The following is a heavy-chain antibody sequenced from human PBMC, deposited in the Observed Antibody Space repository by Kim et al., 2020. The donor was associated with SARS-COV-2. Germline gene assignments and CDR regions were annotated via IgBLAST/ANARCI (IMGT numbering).Heavy chain of an antibody. Sequence: GGSLRLSCAASGFTFSSYSMNWVRQAPGKGLEWVSYISSSSSTIYYADSVKGRFTISRDNAKNSLYLQMNSLRAEDTAVYYCARDLNYYDSSGYDLYYYYGMDVWGQGTTVTVSS. CDR3: ARDLNYYDSSGYDLYYYYGMDV. V-gene: IGHV3-48*04. CDR1: GFTFSSYS. D-gene: IGHD3-22*01. J-gene: IGHJ6*02. CDR2: ISSSSSTI.